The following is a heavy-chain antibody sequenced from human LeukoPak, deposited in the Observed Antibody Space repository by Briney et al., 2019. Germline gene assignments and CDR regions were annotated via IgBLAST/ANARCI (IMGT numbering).Heavy chain of an antibody. CDR1: GFTFSSYG. CDR2: ISSSSSYI. V-gene: IGHV3-21*01. J-gene: IGHJ4*02. Sequence: GGSLRLSCAASGFTFSSYGMHWVRQAPGKGLEWVSSISSSSSYIYYADSVKGRFTISRDNAKNSLYLQMNSLRAEDTAVYYCARDQDGGNSRWGIDYWGQGTLVTVSS. D-gene: IGHD4-23*01. CDR3: ARDQDGGNSRWGIDY.